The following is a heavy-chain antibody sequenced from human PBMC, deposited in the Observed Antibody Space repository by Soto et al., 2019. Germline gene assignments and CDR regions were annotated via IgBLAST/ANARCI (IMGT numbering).Heavy chain of an antibody. Sequence: EVQLVQSGAEVKKPGESLKISCKGSGYSFTNYWITWVRQMPGKGLEWMGIIYPGDSDITYSPSFQGQVTISADKSISTAYLQWSSLKASDTAIYYCARRLSYDYNFEFDYWGQGTLVTVSS. CDR2: IYPGDSDI. CDR3: ARRLSYDYNFEFDY. J-gene: IGHJ4*02. D-gene: IGHD4-4*01. CDR1: GYSFTNYW. V-gene: IGHV5-51*03.